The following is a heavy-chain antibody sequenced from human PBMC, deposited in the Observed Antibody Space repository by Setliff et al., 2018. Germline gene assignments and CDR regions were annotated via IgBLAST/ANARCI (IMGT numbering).Heavy chain of an antibody. CDR1: GVSISTYY. CDR2: INYSGNS. Sequence: SETLSLTCNVSGVSISTYYWSWIRQPPGKGLEWIGNINYSGNSNYIPSLKSRVTISVDTSKNQFSLNLSSVTAADTAVYYCARELRSPFWHFDLWGQGSLVTVSS. CDR3: ARELRSPFWHFDL. D-gene: IGHD3-3*01. V-gene: IGHV4-59*12. J-gene: IGHJ4*02.